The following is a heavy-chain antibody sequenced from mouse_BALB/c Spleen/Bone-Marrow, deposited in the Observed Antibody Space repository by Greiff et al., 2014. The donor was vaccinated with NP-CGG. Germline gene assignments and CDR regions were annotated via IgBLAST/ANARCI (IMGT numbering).Heavy chain of an antibody. CDR1: GYTFSSYW. J-gene: IGHJ2*01. V-gene: IGHV1-9*01. CDR3: AREDYYGSSYFDY. CDR2: ILPGSCST. Sequence: VQLQQSGAELMKPGASVKISCKATGYTFSSYWIEWVKQRPGHGLEWIGEILPGSCSTIYNEKFKGKATFTADTSSNTAYMQLSSLTSEDSAVYYCAREDYYGSSYFDYWGQGTLSQSPQ. D-gene: IGHD1-1*01.